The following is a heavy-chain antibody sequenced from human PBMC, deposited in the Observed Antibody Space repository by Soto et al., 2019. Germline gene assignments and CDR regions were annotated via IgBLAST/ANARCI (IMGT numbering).Heavy chain of an antibody. J-gene: IGHJ2*01. V-gene: IGHV4-59*01. CDR2: MHYSGDT. CDR1: GDSISNYY. D-gene: IGHD2-21*02. CDR3: ARDRTAKFAPYWHFDL. Sequence: PSETLSLTCTVSGDSISNYYLSWSRQSPGKGLEWIVDMHYSGDTNYNPSLKSRVTMSIYTSKNQFSLRMTSVTAADRAVYYCARDRTAKFAPYWHFDLWGRGTLVTVSS.